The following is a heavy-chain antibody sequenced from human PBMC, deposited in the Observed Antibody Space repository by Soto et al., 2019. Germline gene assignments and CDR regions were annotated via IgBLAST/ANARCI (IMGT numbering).Heavy chain of an antibody. D-gene: IGHD3-9*01. J-gene: IGHJ4*02. CDR3: ARGPPLLRYFDWLSSQFDY. V-gene: IGHV4-59*01. Sequence: PSETLSLTCTVSGGSISSYYWSWIRQPPGKGLEWIGYIYHSGSTNYNPSLKSRVTISVDTSKNQFSLKLSSVTAADTAVYYCARGPPLLRYFDWLSSQFDYWGQGTLVTVSS. CDR1: GGSISSYY. CDR2: IYHSGST.